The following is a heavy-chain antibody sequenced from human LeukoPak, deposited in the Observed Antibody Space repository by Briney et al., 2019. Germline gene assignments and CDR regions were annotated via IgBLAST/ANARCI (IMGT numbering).Heavy chain of an antibody. CDR1: GGSISSGSYY. CDR2: IYTSGST. CDR3: ARETSYSYDSSGYYLPPDY. Sequence: SLTLSLTCTVSGGSISSGSYYWSWIRQPAGKGLEWIGRIYTSGSTNYNPSLKSRVTISVDTSKNQFSLKLSSVTAADTAVYYCARETSYSYDSSGYYLPPDYWGQGTPVTVSS. J-gene: IGHJ4*02. D-gene: IGHD3-22*01. V-gene: IGHV4-61*02.